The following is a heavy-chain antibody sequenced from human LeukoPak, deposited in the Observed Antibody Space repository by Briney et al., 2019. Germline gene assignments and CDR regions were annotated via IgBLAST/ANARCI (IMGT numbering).Heavy chain of an antibody. CDR1: GGSITDYY. CDR2: DYYSGSS. D-gene: IGHD3-22*01. CDR3: ARDLKLDGSSGYYAFDI. J-gene: IGHJ3*02. V-gene: IGHV4-59*01. Sequence: SETLSLTCTVSGGSITDYYWGWIRQPPGKGLEWTGYDYYSGSSNYNPSLKSRVTISVDTSKNQFSLKMSSVTAADTAVYYCARDLKLDGSSGYYAFDIWGQGQWSPSLQ.